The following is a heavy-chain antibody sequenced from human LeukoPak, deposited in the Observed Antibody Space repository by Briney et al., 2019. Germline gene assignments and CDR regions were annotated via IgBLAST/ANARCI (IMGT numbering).Heavy chain of an antibody. CDR2: IYYSGST. CDR3: ARDGAYRSGGGYYFDY. D-gene: IGHD6-19*01. V-gene: IGHV4-59*01. Sequence: NPSETLSLTCAVYGGSFSGYYWSWIRQPPGKGLEWIGYIYYSGSTNYNPSLKSRVTISVDTSKNQFSLKLSSVTAADTAVYYCARDGAYRSGGGYYFDYWGQGTLVTVSS. CDR1: GGSFSGYY. J-gene: IGHJ4*02.